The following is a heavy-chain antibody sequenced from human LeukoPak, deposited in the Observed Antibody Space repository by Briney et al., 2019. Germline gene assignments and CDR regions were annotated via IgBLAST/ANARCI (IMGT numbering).Heavy chain of an antibody. J-gene: IGHJ4*02. CDR3: AKEFYDYGDYVGELGDY. Sequence: GGSLRLSCAASGFTFSSYGMHWVRQAPGKGLEWVSAISGSGGGTYYADSVKGRFTISRDNSKDTLYLQMNSLRAEDTAVYYCAKEFYDYGDYVGELGDYWGQGTLATVSS. D-gene: IGHD4-17*01. V-gene: IGHV3-23*01. CDR2: ISGSGGGT. CDR1: GFTFSSYG.